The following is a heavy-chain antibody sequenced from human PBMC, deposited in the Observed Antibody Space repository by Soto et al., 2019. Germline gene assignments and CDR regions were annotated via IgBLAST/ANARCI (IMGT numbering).Heavy chain of an antibody. D-gene: IGHD3-22*01. Sequence: GGSLRLSCAASGFMFRSYGMHWVRQAPGKGLEWVAGISYDGSKKNYGDSMKGRFTSSRDNPKNTLFLQMNSLRAEDTAVYYCARVAYYYDSSGYFYWGQGTLVTVSS. CDR3: ARVAYYYDSSGYFY. CDR2: ISYDGSKK. CDR1: GFMFRSYG. V-gene: IGHV3-30*03. J-gene: IGHJ4*02.